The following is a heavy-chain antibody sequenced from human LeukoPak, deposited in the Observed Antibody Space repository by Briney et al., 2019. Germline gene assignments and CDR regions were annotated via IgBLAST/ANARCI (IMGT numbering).Heavy chain of an antibody. D-gene: IGHD3-22*01. J-gene: IGHJ1*01. CDR2: IYYSGRT. CDR3: ASRRYYDGSGYLE. CDR1: GDSISRSDSY. V-gene: IGHV4-39*01. Sequence: SETLSLTCSLSGDSISRSDSYWDWSRQAPGKGLEWIGTIYYSGRTYYSPTLTSRVTMSLDRSNNLFSLNLRSVTAADTAFYYCASRRYYDGSGYLEWGQGTLLSVSS.